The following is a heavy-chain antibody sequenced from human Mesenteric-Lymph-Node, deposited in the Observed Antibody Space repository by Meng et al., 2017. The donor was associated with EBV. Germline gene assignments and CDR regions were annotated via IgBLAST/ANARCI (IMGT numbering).Heavy chain of an antibody. D-gene: IGHD6-13*01. CDR3: AREVRSWSFDI. Sequence: LEPQQSGSDAVKTSHSLSLACAGSGGRISNYDYPWRWIRQQPGKGLEWIENIFHTGSTQYKSSLKSRVTISVDRSKNQFSLTLHSATTADTAVYFCAREVRSWSFDIWGQGTLVTVSS. J-gene: IGHJ4*02. V-gene: IGHV4-30-2*01. CDR1: GGRISNYDYP. CDR2: IFHTGST.